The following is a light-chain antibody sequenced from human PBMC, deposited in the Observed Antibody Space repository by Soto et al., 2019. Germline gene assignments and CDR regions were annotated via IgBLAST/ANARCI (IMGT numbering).Light chain of an antibody. CDR3: QQSYSTPIT. Sequence: DIQMTQSPSSLSASVCDRVTITCGASQSISSYLNWYQQKPGKAPKLLIYAASSLQSGVPSRFSGSGSGTDFTLTISSLQPEDFATYYCQQSYSTPITFGQGTRLEIK. CDR1: QSISSY. CDR2: AAS. V-gene: IGKV1-39*01. J-gene: IGKJ5*01.